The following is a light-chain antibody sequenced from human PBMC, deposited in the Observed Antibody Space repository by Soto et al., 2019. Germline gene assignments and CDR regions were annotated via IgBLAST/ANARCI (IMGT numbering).Light chain of an antibody. V-gene: IGLV2-23*01. Sequence: QSVLTQPASVSGSPGQSITISCTGTSSDVGSYNLVSWYQQHPGKAPKLMIYEGSKRPSGVSNRFSGSKSGNTASLTISGHQAEDEADYYCCSYAGSSTSYVFGTGTKLTVL. CDR3: CSYAGSSTSYV. CDR2: EGS. J-gene: IGLJ1*01. CDR1: SSDVGSYNL.